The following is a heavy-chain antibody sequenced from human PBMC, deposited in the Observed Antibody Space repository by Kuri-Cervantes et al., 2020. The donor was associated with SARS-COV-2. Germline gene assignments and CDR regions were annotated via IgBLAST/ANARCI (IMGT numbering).Heavy chain of an antibody. CDR3: ARQEAAATVLYYYYMDV. CDR2: IYHSGST. J-gene: IGHJ6*03. V-gene: IGHV4-59*08. Sequence: GSLRLSCTVSGGSTSSYYWSWIRQPPGKGLEWIGSIYHSGSTYYNPSLKSRVTISVDTSKNQFSLKLSSVTAADTAVYYCARQEAAATVLYYYYMDVWGKGTTVTVSS. D-gene: IGHD6-25*01. CDR1: GGSTSSYY.